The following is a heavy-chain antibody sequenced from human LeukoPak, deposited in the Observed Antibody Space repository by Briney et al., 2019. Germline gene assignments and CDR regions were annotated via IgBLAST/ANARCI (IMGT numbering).Heavy chain of an antibody. J-gene: IGHJ6*02. CDR1: GYTFTSYG. Sequence: GASVKVSCKASGYTFTSYGISWVRQAPGQGLEWMGWISAYNGNTNYAQKLQGRVTMTTDTSTSTAYMELRSLRSDDTAVYYCASDPPRIVVVVAATNYYGMDVWGQGTTVTVSS. CDR3: ASDPPRIVVVVAATNYYGMDV. V-gene: IGHV1-18*01. D-gene: IGHD2-15*01. CDR2: ISAYNGNT.